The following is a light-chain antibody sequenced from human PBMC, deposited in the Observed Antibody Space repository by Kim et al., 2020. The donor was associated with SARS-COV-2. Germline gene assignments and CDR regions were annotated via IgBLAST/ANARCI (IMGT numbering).Light chain of an antibody. CDR2: NHD. CDR1: SSNIGGSK. V-gene: IGLV1-44*01. Sequence: GQRVTISCSGGSSNIGGSKGNWYQPRPGTAPKILIYNHDQRPSGVPDRFSGYKSGTSASLAISGLKSEDEADYCCAVWDARLNGPVFGTGTKVTVL. CDR3: AVWDARLNGPV. J-gene: IGLJ1*01.